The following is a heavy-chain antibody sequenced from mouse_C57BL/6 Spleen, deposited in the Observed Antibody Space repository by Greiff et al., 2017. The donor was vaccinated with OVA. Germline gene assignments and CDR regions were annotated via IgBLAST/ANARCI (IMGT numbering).Heavy chain of an antibody. J-gene: IGHJ4*01. CDR1: GYTFTDYY. CDR3: ARNGYDLYAMDY. Sequence: EVQLQQSGPELVKPGASVKISCKASGYTFTDYYMNWVQQSHGKSLEWIGDIIPNNGGTSYNQKFKGKATLTVDKSSSTAYMELRSLTSEDTAVYYCARNGYDLYAMDYWGQGTTVTVSS. V-gene: IGHV1-26*01. D-gene: IGHD2-2*01. CDR2: IIPNNGGT.